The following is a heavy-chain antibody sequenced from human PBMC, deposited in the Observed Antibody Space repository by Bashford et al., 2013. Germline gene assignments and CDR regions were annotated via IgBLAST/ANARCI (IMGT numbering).Heavy chain of an antibody. CDR2: IIPIFGTA. D-gene: IGHD6-6*01. CDR1: GGTFSSYA. V-gene: IGHV1-69*13. Sequence: SVKVSCKASGGTFSSYAISWVRQAPGQGLEWMGGIIPIFGTANYAQKFQGRVTITADESTSTAYMELSSLRSEDTAVYYCARSRVAARPVAGRGLNWFDPWGQGTLVTVSS. CDR3: ARSRVAARPVAGRGLNWFDP. J-gene: IGHJ5*02.